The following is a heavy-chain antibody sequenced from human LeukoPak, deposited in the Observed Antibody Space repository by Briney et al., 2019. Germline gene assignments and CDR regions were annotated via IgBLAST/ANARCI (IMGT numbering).Heavy chain of an antibody. CDR3: ARYYSGSSLHFDY. D-gene: IGHD1-26*01. CDR1: GGSISSSSYY. J-gene: IGHJ4*02. CDR2: IYYSGST. V-gene: IGHV4-39*07. Sequence: SETLSLTCTVSGGSISSSSYYWGWIRQPPGKGLEWIGSIYYSGSTYYNPSLKSRVTISVDTSKNQFSLKLSSVTAADTAVYYCARYYSGSSLHFDYWGQGTLVTVSS.